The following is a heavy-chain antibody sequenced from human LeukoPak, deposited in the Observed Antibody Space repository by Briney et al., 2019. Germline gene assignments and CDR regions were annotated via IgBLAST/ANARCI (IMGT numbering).Heavy chain of an antibody. CDR2: IYTSGST. J-gene: IGHJ6*03. CDR3: ARTIGYGSGIHYYYYYMDV. D-gene: IGHD3-10*01. V-gene: IGHV4-4*07. CDR1: GGSISSYY. Sequence: SETLSLTCTVSGGSISSYYWSWIRQPAGKGLEWIGRIYTSGSTNYNPSLKSRVTMSVDTSKNQFSLKLSSVTAADTAVYYCARTIGYGSGIHYYYYYMDVWGKGTTVTISS.